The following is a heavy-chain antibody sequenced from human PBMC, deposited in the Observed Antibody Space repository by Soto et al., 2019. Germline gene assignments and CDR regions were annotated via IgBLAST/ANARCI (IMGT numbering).Heavy chain of an antibody. V-gene: IGHV1-3*01. D-gene: IGHD3-10*01. J-gene: IGHJ3*02. CDR3: ARDAGGLDI. CDR2: INAGNGNT. Sequence: QVQLVQSGAEVKKPGASVKVSCKASGYTFTSYAMHWVRQAPGQRLEWMGWINAGNGNTKYSQKFQGRVTITRDTSGSTAYLDLGGLRSEATAVNSCARDAGGLDIWGKGKMVTVSS. CDR1: GYTFTSYA.